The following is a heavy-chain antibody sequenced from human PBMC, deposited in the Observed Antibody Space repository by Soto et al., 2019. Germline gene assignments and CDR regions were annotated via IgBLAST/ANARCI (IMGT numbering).Heavy chain of an antibody. J-gene: IGHJ3*02. V-gene: IGHV1-46*01. CDR1: GYTFTSYG. D-gene: IGHD6-13*01. CDR2: INASGGST. Sequence: ASVKVSCKASGYTFTSYGISWVRQAPGQGLEWMGYINASGGSTSYAQKFQGRVTMTRDTSTSTVYMELSSLRSEDTAVYYCARVPARSLPADAFDILGQGTMVTVSS. CDR3: ARVPARSLPADAFDI.